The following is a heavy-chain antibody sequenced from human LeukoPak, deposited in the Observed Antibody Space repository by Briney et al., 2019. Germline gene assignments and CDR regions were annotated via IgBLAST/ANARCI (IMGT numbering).Heavy chain of an antibody. Sequence: GGSLRLSCAASGLTFSSYAMSWVRQAPGKGLEWVSAISGSGGSTYYADSVKGRFTISRDNSKNTLYLQMNSLRAEDTAVYYCAKVPGNRLLDYMDVWGKGTTVTVSS. CDR1: GLTFSSYA. D-gene: IGHD2/OR15-2a*01. J-gene: IGHJ6*03. CDR2: ISGSGGST. CDR3: AKVPGNRLLDYMDV. V-gene: IGHV3-23*01.